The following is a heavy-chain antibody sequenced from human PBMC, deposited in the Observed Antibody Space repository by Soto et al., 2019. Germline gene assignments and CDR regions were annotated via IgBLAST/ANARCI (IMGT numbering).Heavy chain of an antibody. J-gene: IGHJ4*02. V-gene: IGHV3-64*01. CDR1: RFTFTSHA. CDR2: MTSNGDRA. CDR3: ARERGEYTSGWYDY. Sequence: EVQLVESGGGLVQPGGSLRLCCAASRFTFTSHAIHWVRQAPGKGLEYVSSMTSNGDRADYANSVKGRFTVSRDESKNTLYLQMDSLSTEDMAVYYCARERGEYTSGWYDYWGQGTLVTVSS. D-gene: IGHD6-19*01.